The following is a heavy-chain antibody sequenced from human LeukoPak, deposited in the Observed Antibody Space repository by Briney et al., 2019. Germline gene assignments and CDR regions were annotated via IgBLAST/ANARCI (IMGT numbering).Heavy chain of an antibody. D-gene: IGHD3-3*01. CDR1: GFTVSSNY. V-gene: IGHV3-53*01. J-gene: IGHJ6*03. CDR3: ARAADYDFWSGYPDYYYYYMDV. CDR2: IYSGGST. Sequence: GGSLRLSCAASGFTVSSNYMSWVRQAPGKGLEWVSVIYSGGSTYYADSVKGRFTISRDNSKNTLYLQMNSLRAEDTAVYYCARAADYDFWSGYPDYYYYYMDVWGKGTTVTVSS.